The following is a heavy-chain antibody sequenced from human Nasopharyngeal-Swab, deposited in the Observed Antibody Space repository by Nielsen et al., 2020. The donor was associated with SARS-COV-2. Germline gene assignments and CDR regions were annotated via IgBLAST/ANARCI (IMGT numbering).Heavy chain of an antibody. D-gene: IGHD2-2*02. CDR2: IYHSGST. J-gene: IGHJ5*02. V-gene: IGHV4-38-2*01. CDR3: ARQLYLGWFDP. Sequence: WIRQPPGKGLEWIGSIYHSGSTYYNPSLKSRVTISVDTSKNQFSLKLCSVTAADTAVYYCARQLYLGWFDPWGQGTLVTVSS.